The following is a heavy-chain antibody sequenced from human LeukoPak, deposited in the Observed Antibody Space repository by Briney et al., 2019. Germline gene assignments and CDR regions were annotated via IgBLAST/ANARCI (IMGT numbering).Heavy chain of an antibody. CDR3: AKDWLNGGSPLYYFGS. D-gene: IGHD2-8*01. J-gene: IGHJ4*02. Sequence: GGSLRLSCAASGFSFSDTAMSWVRQAPGKGLEWVSTISGTADNTYYAESVKGRFSIFRDNAKNTVYLQINDLRAEDTAVYYCAKDWLNGGSPLYYFGSWGQGALVTVSS. CDR2: ISGTADNT. V-gene: IGHV3-23*01. CDR1: GFSFSDTA.